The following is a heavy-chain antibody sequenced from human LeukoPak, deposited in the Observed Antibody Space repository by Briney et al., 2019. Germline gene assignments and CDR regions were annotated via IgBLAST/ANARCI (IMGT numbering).Heavy chain of an antibody. CDR3: ARVTSSSSGFDS. CDR2: IYYTGST. Sequence: PSETLSLTCTVSGGSISSYYWSWIRQPPGKGLEWIGYIYYTGSTNYNPSLKSRVTISVDTSRNQFSLKLSSVTAADAAVHYCARVTSSSSGFDSWGQGTLVTVSS. V-gene: IGHV4-59*01. D-gene: IGHD6-6*01. CDR1: GGSISSYY. J-gene: IGHJ4*02.